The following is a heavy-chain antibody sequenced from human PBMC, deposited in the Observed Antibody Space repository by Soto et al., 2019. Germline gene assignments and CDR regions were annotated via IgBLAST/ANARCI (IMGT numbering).Heavy chain of an antibody. CDR1: GFTFSTST. CDR3: EKVGSHEYSSAGYCHPPDY. J-gene: IGHJ4*02. D-gene: IGHD2-15*01. V-gene: IGHV3-21*01. CDR2: ISSSSTYT. Sequence: GGSLRLSCAASGFTFSTSTMNWVRQAPGQGLEWVSFISSSSTYTYYAASATGRFTISRYNAKNTRYLQMKSLRPEDTAVYYCEKVGSHEYSSAGYCHPPDYWGQGTLVTVSS.